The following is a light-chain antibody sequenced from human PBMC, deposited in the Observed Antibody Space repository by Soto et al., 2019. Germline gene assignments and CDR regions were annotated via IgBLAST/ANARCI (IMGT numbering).Light chain of an antibody. Sequence: VMTQSTSTLSGSAGERATLSCRASQSVSSSYLAWYQQTPGQAPRLLIYGASSRATGIPDRFSGSASGTDFTLTISRLEPEDFAVYYCQQYGSSRTFGQGTKVDIK. CDR2: GAS. J-gene: IGKJ1*01. CDR1: QSVSSSY. CDR3: QQYGSSRT. V-gene: IGKV3-20*01.